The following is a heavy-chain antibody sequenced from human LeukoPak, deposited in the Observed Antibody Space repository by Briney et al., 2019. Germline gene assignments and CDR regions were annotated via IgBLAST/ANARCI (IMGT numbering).Heavy chain of an antibody. D-gene: IGHD3-10*01. J-gene: IGHJ3*02. CDR2: IYHSGST. CDR3: ARDGRNYYGSGSSAFDI. CDR1: GGSISSSNW. Sequence: SETLSLTCAVSGGSISSSNWRSWVRQPPGKGLEWIGEIYHSGSTNYNPSLKSRVTISVDKSKNQFSLKLSSVTAADTAVYYCARDGRNYYGSGSSAFDIWGQGTMVTVSS. V-gene: IGHV4-4*02.